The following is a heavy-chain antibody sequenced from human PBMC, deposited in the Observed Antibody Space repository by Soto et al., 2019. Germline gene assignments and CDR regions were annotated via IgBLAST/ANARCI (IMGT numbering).Heavy chain of an antibody. CDR1: NGSISSRSSY. D-gene: IGHD4-17*01. V-gene: IGHV4-39*01. Sequence: QLQLQESGSGLVKPSETLSLTCIVSNGSISSRSSYWGWIRQTPGKGLEWIGSIYYIGNTYYNPSLKSRVTISIDTSKNQFSLKMNSVTAADTAVYFCGGQDYGAKGYYFDNWGQGALVTVSS. CDR2: IYYIGNT. CDR3: GGQDYGAKGYYFDN. J-gene: IGHJ4*02.